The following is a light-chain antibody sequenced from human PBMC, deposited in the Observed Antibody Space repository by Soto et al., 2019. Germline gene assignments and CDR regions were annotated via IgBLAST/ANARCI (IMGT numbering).Light chain of an antibody. CDR3: RQYNNWPPWT. Sequence: EIVMTQSPATLSVSPGERATLSCRASQSFSSNLAWYQQKPGQAPRLLIYGTSTRATGIPARFSGSGSGTEFTFTISSLQSEDFAVYYCRQYNNWPPWTFGQGTKVEIK. V-gene: IGKV3-15*01. J-gene: IGKJ1*01. CDR2: GTS. CDR1: QSFSSN.